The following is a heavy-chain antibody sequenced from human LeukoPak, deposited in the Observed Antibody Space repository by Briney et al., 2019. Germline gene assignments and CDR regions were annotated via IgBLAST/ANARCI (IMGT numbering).Heavy chain of an antibody. D-gene: IGHD5-18*01. Sequence: PGGSLRLSCAASGFTLSSYAMHWVCQAPGKGLEWVAVISYDGSNKYYADSVKGRFTISRDNSKNTLYLQMNSLRAEDTAVYYCARDPYSYGYVNYWGHGTLVTVSS. J-gene: IGHJ4*01. CDR1: GFTLSSYA. V-gene: IGHV3-30*04. CDR3: ARDPYSYGYVNY. CDR2: ISYDGSNK.